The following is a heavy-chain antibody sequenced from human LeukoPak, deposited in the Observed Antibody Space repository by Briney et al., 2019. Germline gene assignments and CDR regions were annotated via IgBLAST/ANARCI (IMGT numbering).Heavy chain of an antibody. Sequence: SETLSLTCAVYGGSFSGYYWSWIRQPPGKGLEWIGEINHSGSTNYNPSLKSRVTISVDTSKNQFSLKLSSVTAADTAVYYRARGPAHYDSSGYSKEFDYWGQGTLVTVSS. D-gene: IGHD3-22*01. CDR2: INHSGST. V-gene: IGHV4-34*01. J-gene: IGHJ4*02. CDR3: ARGPAHYDSSGYSKEFDY. CDR1: GGSFSGYY.